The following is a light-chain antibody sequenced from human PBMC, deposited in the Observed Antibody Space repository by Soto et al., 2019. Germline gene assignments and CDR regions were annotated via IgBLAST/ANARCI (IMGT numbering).Light chain of an antibody. Sequence: EIVLTQSPGTLSLSPGDRATLSCRASQSVSSSYFAWYQQRFGQAPRLLIYAASSRATGIPDRFGGSGSGTDFTLTISRLEPDDFAVYYCQQYGSSSWTFGPRTKVEIK. J-gene: IGKJ1*01. CDR3: QQYGSSSWT. CDR1: QSVSSSY. CDR2: AAS. V-gene: IGKV3-20*01.